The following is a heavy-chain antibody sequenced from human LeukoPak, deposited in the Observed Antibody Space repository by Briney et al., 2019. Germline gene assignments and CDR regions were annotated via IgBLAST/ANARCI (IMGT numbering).Heavy chain of an antibody. D-gene: IGHD2-2*01. CDR1: GFTFSSYG. J-gene: IGHJ6*03. Sequence: GGSLRLSCAASGFTFSSYGMHWVRQAPGKGLEWVAFIRYDGSNKYYADSVKGRFTISRDNSKNTLYPQMNSLRAEDTAVYYCAKGAPLHCSSTSCYYYYYMDVWGKGTTVTVSS. CDR3: AKGAPLHCSSTSCYYYYYMDV. CDR2: IRYDGSNK. V-gene: IGHV3-30*02.